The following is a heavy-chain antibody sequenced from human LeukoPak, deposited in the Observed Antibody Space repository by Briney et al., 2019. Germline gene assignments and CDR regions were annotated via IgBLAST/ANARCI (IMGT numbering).Heavy chain of an antibody. Sequence: GVSLRLSCAASGFTFSNYAMSWVRQAPGKGPEWVSSFSGSGDSTNYADSVKGRFTISRDNSKNTQYLQMNSLRAEDTAVYYCAKDRARYTGYVHFDYWGQGTLVSVSS. D-gene: IGHD5-12*01. V-gene: IGHV3-23*01. CDR3: AKDRARYTGYVHFDY. CDR2: FSGSGDST. J-gene: IGHJ4*02. CDR1: GFTFSNYA.